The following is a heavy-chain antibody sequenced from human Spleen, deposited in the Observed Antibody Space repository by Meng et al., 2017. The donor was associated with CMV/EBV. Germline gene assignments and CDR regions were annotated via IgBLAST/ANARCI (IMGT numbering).Heavy chain of an antibody. V-gene: IGHV1-2*02. D-gene: IGHD3-10*01. CDR2: INPNSGRT. CDR3: ARVNDYYGSGSVYYGMDV. J-gene: IGHJ6*02. CDR1: GYTFTDYY. Sequence: ASVKVSCKASGYTFTDYYIHWLRQAPGQGLEWMGWINPNSGRTDYAQKFRDRVTMNRGTSISTAYMELSRLRSEDTAVYYCARVNDYYGSGSVYYGMDVWGQGTTVTVSS.